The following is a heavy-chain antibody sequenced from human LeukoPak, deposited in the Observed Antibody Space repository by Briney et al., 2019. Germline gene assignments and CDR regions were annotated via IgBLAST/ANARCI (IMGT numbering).Heavy chain of an antibody. CDR2: ISSSGSTI. Sequence: PGGSLRLSCAASGFTFSSYSMNWVRQAPGKGLEWISYISSSGSTINYADSVKGRFTISRDNSKNTLYLQMNSLRAEDTAVYYCARITFWSGYNLDYWGQGTLVTVSS. CDR3: ARITFWSGYNLDY. J-gene: IGHJ4*02. CDR1: GFTFSSYS. V-gene: IGHV3-48*01. D-gene: IGHD3-3*01.